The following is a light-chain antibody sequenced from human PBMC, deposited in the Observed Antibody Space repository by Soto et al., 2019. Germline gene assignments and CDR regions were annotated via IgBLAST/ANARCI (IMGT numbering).Light chain of an antibody. CDR2: DAS. CDR1: QSIRSY. Sequence: DIQLTQSPSSLSAYVGDKVTITCRASQSIRSYLNWVQQKPGKAPKLLIYDASSLQTGVPSRFSGSGSGTDFSLTISSLQPEDFATYYCQQSYSTPPWTFGQGTKVDI. CDR3: QQSYSTPPWT. J-gene: IGKJ1*01. V-gene: IGKV1-39*01.